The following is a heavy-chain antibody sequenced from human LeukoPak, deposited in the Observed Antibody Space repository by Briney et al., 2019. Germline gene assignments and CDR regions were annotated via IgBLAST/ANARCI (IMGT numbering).Heavy chain of an antibody. CDR3: AKARGPHDSSDYYYDFDY. V-gene: IGHV3-23*01. CDR2: ISGSGGST. CDR1: GFTFSSYA. J-gene: IGHJ4*02. Sequence: GGSLRLSCAASGFTFSSYAMSWVRQAPGKGLEWVSAISGSGGSTYYADSVKGRFTISRDNSKNTLYLQMNSLRAEDTAVYYCAKARGPHDSSDYYYDFDYWGQGTLVTVSS. D-gene: IGHD3-22*01.